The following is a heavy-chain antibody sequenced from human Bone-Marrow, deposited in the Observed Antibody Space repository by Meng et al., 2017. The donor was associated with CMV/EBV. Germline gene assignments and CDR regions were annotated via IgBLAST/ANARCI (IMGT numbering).Heavy chain of an antibody. D-gene: IGHD2-15*01. CDR2: MNPNRGNT. V-gene: IGHV1-8*01. J-gene: IGHJ4*02. CDR1: GYTFSNYD. Sequence: SDKVSCKASGYTFSNYDIIWVRQASGQGLEWVGWMNPNRGNTAYAQKFQGRVTMTRDTSTSIAYMELSSLRSGDTAVYYCARFYSGYLELVGYFAYWGQGTLVTFSS. CDR3: ARFYSGYLELVGYFAY.